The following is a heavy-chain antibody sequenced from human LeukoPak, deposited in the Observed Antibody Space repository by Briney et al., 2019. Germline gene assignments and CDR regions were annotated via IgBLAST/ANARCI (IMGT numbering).Heavy chain of an antibody. CDR2: ISSSSYI. D-gene: IGHD4-17*01. CDR3: ARVYYGDYEGDY. V-gene: IGHV3-21*01. CDR1: GFTFSSYS. J-gene: IGHJ4*02. Sequence: PGGSLRLSCAASGFTFSSYSRNWVRQAPGKGLEWVSSISSSSYIYYADSVKGRFTISRDNAKNSLYLQMNSLRAEDTAVYYCARVYYGDYEGDYWGQGTLVTVSS.